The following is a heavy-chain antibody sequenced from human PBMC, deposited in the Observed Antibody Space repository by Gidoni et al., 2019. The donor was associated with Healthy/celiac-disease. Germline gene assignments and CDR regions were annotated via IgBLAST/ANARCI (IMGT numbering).Heavy chain of an antibody. CDR3: ARDQGTAMDTHFDY. CDR1: GFTFSSYS. D-gene: IGHD5-18*01. CDR2: ISSSSSTI. J-gene: IGHJ4*02. V-gene: IGHV3-48*01. Sequence: EVQLVESGGGLVQPGGSLRLSCAASGFTFSSYSMNWVRQAPGKGLEWFSYISSSSSTIYYADSVKGRFTISRDNAKNSLYLQMNSLRAEDTAVYYCARDQGTAMDTHFDYWGQGTLVTVSS.